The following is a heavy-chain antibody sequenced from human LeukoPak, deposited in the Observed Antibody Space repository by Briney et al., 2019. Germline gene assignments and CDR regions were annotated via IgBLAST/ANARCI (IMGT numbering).Heavy chain of an antibody. CDR1: GGSISSSSYY. CDR3: ARVESYSSSWYYMDV. J-gene: IGHJ6*03. CDR2: INHSGST. V-gene: IGHV4-39*07. Sequence: SETLSLTCTVSGGSISSSSYYWSWIRQPPGKGLEWIGEINHSGSTNYNPSLKSRVTISVDASKNQFSLKLSSVTAADTAVYYCARVESYSSSWYYMDVWGKGTTVTVSS. D-gene: IGHD6-13*01.